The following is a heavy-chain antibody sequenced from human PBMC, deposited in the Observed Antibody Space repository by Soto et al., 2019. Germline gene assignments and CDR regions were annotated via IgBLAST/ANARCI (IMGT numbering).Heavy chain of an antibody. J-gene: IGHJ3*02. D-gene: IGHD4-17*01. CDR2: ISYDGSNK. V-gene: IGHV3-30*18. CDR1: GFTFSSYG. CDR3: AKDLGPYGLDAFDI. Sequence: QVQLVESGGGVVQPGRSLRLSCAASGFTFSSYGMHWVRQAPGKGLEWVAVISYDGSNKYYADSVKGRFTISRDNSKNTLYLQMNSLRAEDTAVYYCAKDLGPYGLDAFDIWGQGTMVTVSS.